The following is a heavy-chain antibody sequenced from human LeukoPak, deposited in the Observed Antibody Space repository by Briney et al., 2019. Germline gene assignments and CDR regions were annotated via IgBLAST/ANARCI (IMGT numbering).Heavy chain of an antibody. CDR2: IYYSGST. D-gene: IGHD2-21*01. CDR1: GGSFSGYY. J-gene: IGHJ5*02. Sequence: SETLSLTCAVYGGSFSGYYWSWIRQPPGKGLEWIGYIYYSGSTNYNPSLKSRVTISVDTSKNQFSLKLSSVTAADTAVYYCARARTTYSNWFDPWGQGTLVTVSS. CDR3: ARARTTYSNWFDP. V-gene: IGHV4-59*08.